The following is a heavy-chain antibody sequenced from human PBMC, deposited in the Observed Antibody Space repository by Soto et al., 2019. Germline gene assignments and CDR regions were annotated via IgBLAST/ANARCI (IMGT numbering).Heavy chain of an antibody. J-gene: IGHJ6*02. CDR1: GFTFSRYW. CDR2: INRDGSST. D-gene: IGHD1-26*01. CDR3: ASAATVNGMDV. Sequence: GGSLRLSCAASGFTFSRYWMHWVRQAPGKGLVWVSRINRDGSSTNYADSVKGRFTVSRDSARNTLDLQMNSLRAEDTAVYYCASAATVNGMDVWGQGTTVTVSS. V-gene: IGHV3-74*01.